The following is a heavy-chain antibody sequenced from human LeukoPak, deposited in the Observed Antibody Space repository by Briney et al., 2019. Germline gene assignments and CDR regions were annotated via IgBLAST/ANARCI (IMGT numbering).Heavy chain of an antibody. CDR1: SFTFSDYG. D-gene: IGHD1-1*01. V-gene: IGHV3-23*01. Sequence: GGSLRLSCEASSFTFSDYGMSWVRQAPGKGLEWVAGISGSGADTYYADSVEGRFTVSRDNSRNTLFLQMDRLTVEDTALYYCAKGPRALDHSTHRFDYWGKGTLVTVSS. J-gene: IGHJ4*02. CDR2: ISGSGADT. CDR3: AKGPRALDHSTHRFDY.